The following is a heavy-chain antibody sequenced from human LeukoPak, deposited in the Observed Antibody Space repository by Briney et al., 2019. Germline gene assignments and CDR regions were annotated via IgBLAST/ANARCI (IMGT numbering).Heavy chain of an antibody. CDR2: ISGSGGST. D-gene: IGHD5-12*01. J-gene: IGHJ4*02. CDR1: GFTFSSYA. Sequence: QAGGSLRLSCAASGFTFSSYAMSWVRQAPGKGLEWVSAISGSGGSTYYVDSVKGRFTISRDNSKNTLYLQMNSLRAEDTAVYYCAKGGANIVATIYFDYWGQGTLVTVSS. CDR3: AKGGANIVATIYFDY. V-gene: IGHV3-23*01.